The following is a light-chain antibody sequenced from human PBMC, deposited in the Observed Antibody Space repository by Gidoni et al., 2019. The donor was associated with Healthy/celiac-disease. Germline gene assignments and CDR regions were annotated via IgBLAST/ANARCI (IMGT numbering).Light chain of an antibody. J-gene: IGKJ1*01. CDR3: QQRSNWPGT. CDR1: QSVSSY. CDR2: DAS. V-gene: IGKV3-11*01. Sequence: EIVLTQSPAPLSLSPGERATLSCRASQSVSSYLAWYQQKPGQAPRLLIYDASNRAPGIPARFSGSGSGTDFTLTISSLEPEDFAVYYCQQRSNWPGTFGQGTKVEIK.